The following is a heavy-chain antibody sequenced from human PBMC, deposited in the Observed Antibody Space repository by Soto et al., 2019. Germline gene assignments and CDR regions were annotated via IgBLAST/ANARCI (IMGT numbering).Heavy chain of an antibody. V-gene: IGHV3-21*01. J-gene: IGHJ4*02. CDR2: ISSSSSYI. CDR3: ARDWALVVPAAMFDY. CDR1: GFTFSSYS. D-gene: IGHD2-2*01. Sequence: GGSLRLSCAASGFTFSSYSMNWVRQAPGKGLEWVSSISSSSSYIYYADSVKGRFTISRDNAKNSLYLQMNSLRAEDTAVYYCARDWALVVPAAMFDYWGQGTLVTVSS.